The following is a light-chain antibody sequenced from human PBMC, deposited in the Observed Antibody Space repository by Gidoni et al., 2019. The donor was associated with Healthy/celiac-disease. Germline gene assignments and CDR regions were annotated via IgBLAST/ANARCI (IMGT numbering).Light chain of an antibody. J-gene: IGKJ4*01. V-gene: IGKV3-11*01. CDR1: QSVSSY. Sequence: EIVLTQSPATLSLSPGERATLSCRASQSVSSYLAWYQQKPGQAPRLLIYDASNMATGIPARFSGSGSGTDFTLTISRLEPEDFAVYYCQQRSNWPPGLTFGGGTKVEIK. CDR3: QQRSNWPPGLT. CDR2: DAS.